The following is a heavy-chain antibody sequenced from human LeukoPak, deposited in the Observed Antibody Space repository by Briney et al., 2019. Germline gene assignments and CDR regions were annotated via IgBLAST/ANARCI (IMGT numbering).Heavy chain of an antibody. J-gene: IGHJ2*01. CDR1: GGSISSYY. D-gene: IGHD5-18*01. CDR3: ARVGHLWSPARWYLDL. Sequence: KPSETLSLTCTVSGGSISSYYWSWIRQPAGKGLEWIGRIYISGSTNYNPSLKSRVTMSVDTSKNQFSLKLNSVTAAGTAVYYCARVGHLWSPARWYLDLWGRGTLVTVSS. CDR2: IYISGST. V-gene: IGHV4-4*07.